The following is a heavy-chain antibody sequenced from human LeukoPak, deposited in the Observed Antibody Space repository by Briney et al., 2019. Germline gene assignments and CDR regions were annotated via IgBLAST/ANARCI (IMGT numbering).Heavy chain of an antibody. CDR1: GGTFSSYA. CDR3: ARLDDYGDYVDAFDI. J-gene: IGHJ3*02. Sequence: SVKVSCKASGGTFSSYAISWVRQAPGQGLEWMGGIIPIFGTANYAQKFQGRVTITADKSTSTAYMELSSLRSEDTAAYYCARLDDYGDYVDAFDIWGQGTMVTVSS. V-gene: IGHV1-69*06. D-gene: IGHD4-17*01. CDR2: IIPIFGTA.